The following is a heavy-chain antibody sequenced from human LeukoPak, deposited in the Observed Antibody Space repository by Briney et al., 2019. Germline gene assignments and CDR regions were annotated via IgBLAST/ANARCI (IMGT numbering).Heavy chain of an antibody. CDR2: IRYDGSNK. D-gene: IGHD1-14*01. CDR3: AKDNPPTCNWFDP. Sequence: GGSLRLSCAASGFTFSSYGMHWVRQAPGKGLEWVAFIRYDGSNKYYADSVKGRFTISRDNSKNTLYLQMNSLRAEDTAVYYCAKDNPPTCNWFDPWGQGTLVTVSS. CDR1: GFTFSSYG. J-gene: IGHJ5*02. V-gene: IGHV3-30*02.